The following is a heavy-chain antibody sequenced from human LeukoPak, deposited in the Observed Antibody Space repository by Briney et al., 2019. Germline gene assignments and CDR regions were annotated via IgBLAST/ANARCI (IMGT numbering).Heavy chain of an antibody. CDR3: EKDLWLLPDY. V-gene: IGHV3-23*01. CDR1: GFTFSSYA. CDR2: ISGSGGST. D-gene: IGHD3-22*01. J-gene: IGHJ4*02. Sequence: PGGSLRLSCAASGFTFSSYAMSWVRQAPGKGLELVSAISGSGGSTYYADSVKGRFTISRDNSKTTLYLQMNSLRAEDTAVYYCEKDLWLLPDYWGQGTLDTVSS.